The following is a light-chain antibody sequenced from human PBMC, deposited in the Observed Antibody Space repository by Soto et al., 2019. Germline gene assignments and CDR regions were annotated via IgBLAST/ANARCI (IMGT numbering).Light chain of an antibody. CDR3: CSYVGSYTAYV. J-gene: IGLJ1*01. CDR2: DVT. Sequence: QSVLTQPRSVSGAPGQSVTISCTGTSTNVGGYNYVSWYQQHPGKAPKFMIYDVTKRPSGVPDRFSGSKSGNTASLTISGLQAEDEAAYYCCSYVGSYTAYVFGTGTKVTVL. CDR1: STNVGGYNY. V-gene: IGLV2-11*01.